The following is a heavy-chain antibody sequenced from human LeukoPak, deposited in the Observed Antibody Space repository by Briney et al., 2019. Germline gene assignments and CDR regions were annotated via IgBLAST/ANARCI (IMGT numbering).Heavy chain of an antibody. CDR1: GGSISSYY. J-gene: IGHJ5*02. Sequence: SETLSLTCTVSGGSISSYYWSWIRQSPGKGLEWIGYIYYSGSTNYNPSLKSRVTISVDTSKNQFSLKLSSVTAADTAVYYCARDRVADYVWGSYRYSNWFDPWGQGTLVTVSS. V-gene: IGHV4-59*01. D-gene: IGHD3-16*02. CDR2: IYYSGST. CDR3: ARDRVADYVWGSYRYSNWFDP.